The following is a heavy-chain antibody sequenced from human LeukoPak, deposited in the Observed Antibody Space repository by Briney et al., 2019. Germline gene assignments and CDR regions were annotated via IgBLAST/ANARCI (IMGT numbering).Heavy chain of an antibody. V-gene: IGHV3-43D*03. D-gene: IGHD6-13*01. CDR1: GFTFDDYA. Sequence: GGSLRLSCAASGFTFDDYAMHWVRQAPGKGLEWVSLISWDGGSTYYADSVKGRFTISRDNSKNSLYLQMNSLRAEDTALYYCAKGQDSSWTSSFDVWGQATLVTVSS. CDR3: AKGQDSSWTSSFDV. J-gene: IGHJ4*02. CDR2: ISWDGGST.